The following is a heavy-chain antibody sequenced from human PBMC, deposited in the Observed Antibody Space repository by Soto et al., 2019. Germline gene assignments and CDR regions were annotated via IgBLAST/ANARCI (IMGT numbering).Heavy chain of an antibody. CDR2: IIPIFGTA. CDR3: AREVGYGDYVFDY. D-gene: IGHD4-17*01. Sequence: GGPVNVSCKXSGGTFSSYAISWVRQAPGQGLEWMGGIIPIFGTANYAQKFQGRVTITADESTSTAYMELSSLRSEDTAVYYCAREVGYGDYVFDYWGQGTLVTVSS. V-gene: IGHV1-69*13. CDR1: GGTFSSYA. J-gene: IGHJ4*02.